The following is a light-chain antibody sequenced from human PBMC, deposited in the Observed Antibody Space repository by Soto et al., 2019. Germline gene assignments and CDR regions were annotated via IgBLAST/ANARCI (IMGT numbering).Light chain of an antibody. Sequence: SALTQPASVSGSPGQSITISCTGTSSDVGGYKYVSWYQQHPGKAPKLMIYEVNNRPSGVSNRFSGSKSGNTASLTVSGLQAEDEADYYCSSFTSSSTLYVFGTGTKVTVL. CDR2: EVN. CDR1: SSDVGGYKY. CDR3: SSFTSSSTLYV. J-gene: IGLJ1*01. V-gene: IGLV2-14*01.